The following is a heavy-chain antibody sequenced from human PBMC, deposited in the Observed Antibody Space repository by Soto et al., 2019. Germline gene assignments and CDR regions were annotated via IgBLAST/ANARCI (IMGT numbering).Heavy chain of an antibody. CDR2: ISAYNGST. CDR3: ARVPGTIAYNWFDP. J-gene: IGHJ5*02. V-gene: IGHV1-18*01. D-gene: IGHD1-1*01. CDR1: GYTFTSYG. Sequence: ASVKVSCKASGYTFTSYGISWVRQAPGQGLEWMGWISAYNGSTNYAQKLQGRVTMTTDTSTSTAYMELRSLRSDDTAVYYCARVPGTIAYNWFDPWGQGTLVTVSS.